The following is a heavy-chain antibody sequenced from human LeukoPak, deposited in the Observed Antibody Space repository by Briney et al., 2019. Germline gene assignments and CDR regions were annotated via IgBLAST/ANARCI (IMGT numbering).Heavy chain of an antibody. D-gene: IGHD6-19*01. Sequence: GGSLRLSCAASGFTFSIYTMSWVRQAPGKGLEYVSTISSNGGSTYYANSVKGRFTISRDDSKNTLYLQMASLRAEDMAVYYCVRDRGGSGWYYFYLWGQGTLVTVSS. CDR2: ISSNGGST. J-gene: IGHJ4*02. CDR1: GFTFSIYT. V-gene: IGHV3-64*01. CDR3: VRDRGGSGWYYFYL.